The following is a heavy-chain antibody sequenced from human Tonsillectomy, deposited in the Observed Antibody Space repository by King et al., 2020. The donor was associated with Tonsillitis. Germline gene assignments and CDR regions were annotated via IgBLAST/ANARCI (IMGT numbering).Heavy chain of an antibody. CDR1: GFTFSSYS. Sequence: VQLVESGGGLVQPGGSLRLSCAASGFTFSSYSMNWVRQAPGKGLEWVSYISSSSSTIYYADSVKGRFTISRDNAKNSLYLQMNRLRDEDTAVYYCARDLTRGTYYYDSSGYDKVFFDYWGQGTLVTVSS. D-gene: IGHD3-22*01. CDR3: ARDLTRGTYYYDSSGYDKVFFDY. CDR2: ISSSSSTI. J-gene: IGHJ4*02. V-gene: IGHV3-48*02.